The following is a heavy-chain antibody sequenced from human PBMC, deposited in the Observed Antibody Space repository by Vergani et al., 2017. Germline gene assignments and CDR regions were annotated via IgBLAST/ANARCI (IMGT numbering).Heavy chain of an antibody. D-gene: IGHD2-21*01. CDR3: ARDGGEYDKDALDV. J-gene: IGHJ3*01. Sequence: QVQLQESGPGLVRPAQTLSLTCTVSGGSISDGLHFWSWIRLPAGKGLEWIGRIYTSSGDTNYNPSLKSRVSISLDKSKNQFSLRLTSVTAADTAVYYCARDGGEYDKDALDVWGQGTKVTVTS. V-gene: IGHV4-61*02. CDR2: IYTSSGDT. CDR1: GGSISDGLHF.